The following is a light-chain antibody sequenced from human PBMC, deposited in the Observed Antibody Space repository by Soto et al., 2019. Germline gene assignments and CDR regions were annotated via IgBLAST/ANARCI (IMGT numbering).Light chain of an antibody. CDR3: QHYYSPPLT. V-gene: IGKV4-1*01. Sequence: DIVMTQSPDSLAVSLGERATINCKSSQSILYSSNDKNYLAWYQQKPGQPPKLLIYWASTRESGVPDPFSGSGSEKEFTLTITSLPTEDVAVYYCQHYYSPPLTFGGGTKVEIK. CDR2: WAS. J-gene: IGKJ4*01. CDR1: QSILYSSNDKNY.